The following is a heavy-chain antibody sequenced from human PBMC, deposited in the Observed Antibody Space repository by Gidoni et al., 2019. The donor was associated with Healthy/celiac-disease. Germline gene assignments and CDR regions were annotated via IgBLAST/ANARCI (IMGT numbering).Heavy chain of an antibody. V-gene: IGHV3-53*02. D-gene: IGHD2-15*01. J-gene: IGHJ4*02. CDR1: GFTVSSNY. CDR3: AAQGLKRGYCSGGSCYEADY. Sequence: VQLVETGGGLIQPGGSLSLSCPASGFTVSSNYMSWVRQGPGEGLEWVSVIYSGGMTSDADSVKGRFTNSRDNSKNTRYLQMISLRAEDTAVYYCAAQGLKRGYCSGGSCYEADYWGQGTLVTVSS. CDR2: IYSGGMT.